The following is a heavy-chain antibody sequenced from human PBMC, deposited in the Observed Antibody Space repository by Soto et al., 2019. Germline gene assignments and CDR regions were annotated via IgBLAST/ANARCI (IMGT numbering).Heavy chain of an antibody. D-gene: IGHD3-22*01. Sequence: PSETLSLTCTVSGGSISSGDYYWSWIRQPPGKGLEWIGYIYYSGSTYYNPSLKSRVTISVDTSKNQFSLKLSSVTAADTAVYYCARDPTGGYYYFDYWGQGTLVTVSS. CDR3: ARDPTGGYYYFDY. CDR1: GGSISSGDYY. J-gene: IGHJ4*02. CDR2: IYYSGST. V-gene: IGHV4-30-4*01.